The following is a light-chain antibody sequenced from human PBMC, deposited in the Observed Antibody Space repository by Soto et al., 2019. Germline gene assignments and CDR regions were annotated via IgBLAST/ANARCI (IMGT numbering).Light chain of an antibody. J-gene: IGKJ5*01. V-gene: IGKV3-11*01. CDR3: QVRTNWSIA. Sequence: EFVFTHAPSTRLFSXGERATLSXXASQSVSSYLAWYQQKPGQAPRLLIYDASNRATGIPARFSGTGSGTDFTLTINNLEPEDFAVYYCQVRTNWSIAFGRGTRLEIK. CDR1: QSVSSY. CDR2: DAS.